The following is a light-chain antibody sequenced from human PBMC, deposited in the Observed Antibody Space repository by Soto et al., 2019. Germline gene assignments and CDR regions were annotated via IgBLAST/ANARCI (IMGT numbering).Light chain of an antibody. J-gene: IGKJ1*01. CDR2: WAS. CDR1: QSLLYSSNNKNY. V-gene: IGKV4-1*01. Sequence: DIVMTQSPDSLAVSLGERATINCKSSQSLLYSSNNKNYLAWYQQKPGQPPKLLIYWASTRESGVPDRFSGSWSGTEFTLTISSLQAEDVAVYYSHQYYITPATFGQGTKVEIK. CDR3: HQYYITPAT.